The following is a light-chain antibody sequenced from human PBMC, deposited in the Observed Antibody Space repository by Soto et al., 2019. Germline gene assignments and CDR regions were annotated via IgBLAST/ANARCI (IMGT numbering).Light chain of an antibody. CDR2: CAS. Sequence: EIVMTQSPATLSVSPGERATLSCMASQSVSSNLAWSQQKPGQAPMLLIYCASTRPNRIPARFSGSGSGTEFTLTISSLQSEDFALYYCQQYNNWPPLAFGGGTKVEIK. CDR1: QSVSSN. V-gene: IGKV3-15*01. CDR3: QQYNNWPPLA. J-gene: IGKJ4*01.